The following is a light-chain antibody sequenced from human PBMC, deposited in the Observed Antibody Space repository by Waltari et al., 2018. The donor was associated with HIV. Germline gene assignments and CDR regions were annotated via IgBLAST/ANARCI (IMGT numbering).Light chain of an antibody. V-gene: IGLV3-21*02. CDR1: NIGARS. Sequence: SYGLTQPPSMSVAAGQAAKFTCGGHNIGARSVHLYQKRPGQAPKLVVYDNSDRPPGTPDRFSGSNSRNTATLTISRVEAGDEAEYYCQVWDNIGDRVVFGGGTKLTVL. CDR2: DNS. CDR3: QVWDNIGDRVV. J-gene: IGLJ2*01.